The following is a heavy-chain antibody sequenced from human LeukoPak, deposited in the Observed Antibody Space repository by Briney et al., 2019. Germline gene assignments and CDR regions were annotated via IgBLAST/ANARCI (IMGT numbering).Heavy chain of an antibody. J-gene: IGHJ4*02. CDR3: ATSYGSGSYPL. Sequence: GGSLRLSCAASGFTFSSYAVSWVRQAPGKGLEWVSAISGSGGSTYYADSVKGRFTISRDNSKNTLYLQMNSLRAEDTAVYYCATSYGSGSYPLWGQGTLVTVSS. CDR2: ISGSGGST. D-gene: IGHD3-10*01. CDR1: GFTFSSYA. V-gene: IGHV3-23*01.